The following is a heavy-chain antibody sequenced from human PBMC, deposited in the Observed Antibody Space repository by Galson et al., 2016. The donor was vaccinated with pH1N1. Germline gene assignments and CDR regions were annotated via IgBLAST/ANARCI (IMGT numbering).Heavy chain of an antibody. D-gene: IGHD2-15*01. CDR2: INPSGGGT. J-gene: IGHJ4*02. V-gene: IGHV1-46*01. CDR1: GNTFTSYY. CDR3: AREERRRGYCSGGRCYDGVYYFDY. Sequence: SVKVSCKASGNTFTSYYMHGVRQAPGQGLEWMGTINPSGGGTSYAQKFQGRVTMTRDKSTSTVYMELSSLRSEDTAVYYCAREERRRGYCSGGRCYDGVYYFDYWGQGTLVTVSS.